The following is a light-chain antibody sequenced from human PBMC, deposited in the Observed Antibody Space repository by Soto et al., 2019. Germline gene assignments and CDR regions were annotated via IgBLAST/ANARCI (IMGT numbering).Light chain of an antibody. CDR2: GAS. Sequence: DIQMTQSPSSLSASVGDRVTITCRASQTISTYLNWYQQIPGKAPKLLIYGASNLQNGVPSRFTGSGSGTDFTLTLSSLQPEDFATYYCQKSSSIPYTFGQGTKLEIK. CDR3: QKSSSIPYT. V-gene: IGKV1-39*01. CDR1: QTISTY. J-gene: IGKJ2*01.